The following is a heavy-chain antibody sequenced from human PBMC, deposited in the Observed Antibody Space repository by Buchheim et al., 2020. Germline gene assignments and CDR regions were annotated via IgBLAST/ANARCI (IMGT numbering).Heavy chain of an antibody. CDR3: ARDVSYYDSSGSSGIGAFDI. D-gene: IGHD3-22*01. CDR2: IWYDGSNK. Sequence: QVQLVESGGGVVQPGRSLRLSCAASGFTFSSYGMHWVRQAPGKGLEWVAVIWYDGSNKYYADSVKGRFTISRDNSKNTLYLQMNSLRAEDTAVYYCARDVSYYDSSGSSGIGAFDIWGQGT. CDR1: GFTFSSYG. V-gene: IGHV3-33*01. J-gene: IGHJ3*02.